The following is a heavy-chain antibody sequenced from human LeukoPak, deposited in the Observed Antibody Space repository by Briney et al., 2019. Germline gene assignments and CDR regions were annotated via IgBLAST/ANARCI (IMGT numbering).Heavy chain of an antibody. CDR3: ARGGYSSSWPPYYYYYYMDV. CDR1: GFTVSSNY. J-gene: IGHJ6*03. V-gene: IGHV3-53*01. Sequence: GGSLRLSCAASGFTVSSNYMSWVRQAPGKGLEWVSVIYSGGSTYYADSVKGRFTISRDNSKSTLYLQMNSLRAEDTAVYYCARGGYSSSWPPYYYYYYMDVWGKGTTVTISS. D-gene: IGHD6-13*01. CDR2: IYSGGST.